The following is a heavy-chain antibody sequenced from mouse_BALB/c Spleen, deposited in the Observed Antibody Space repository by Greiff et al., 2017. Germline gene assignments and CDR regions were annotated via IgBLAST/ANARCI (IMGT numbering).Heavy chain of an antibody. Sequence: DVMLVESGGDLVKPGGSLKLSCAASGFTFSSYGMSWVRQTPDKRLEWVATISSGGSYTYYPDSVKGRFTISRDNAKNTLYLQMSSLKSEDTAMYYCATLYDGYIDYWGQGTTLTVSS. J-gene: IGHJ2*01. CDR1: GFTFSSYG. D-gene: IGHD2-3*01. CDR2: ISSGGSYT. V-gene: IGHV5-6*02. CDR3: ATLYDGYIDY.